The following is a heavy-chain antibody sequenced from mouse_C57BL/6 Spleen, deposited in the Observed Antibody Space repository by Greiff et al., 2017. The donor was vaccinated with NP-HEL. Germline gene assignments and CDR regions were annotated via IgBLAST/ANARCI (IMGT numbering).Heavy chain of an antibody. D-gene: IGHD2-2*01. V-gene: IGHV1-22*01. CDR1: GYTFTDYN. Sequence: EVQLQQSGPELVKPGASVKMSCKASGYTFTDYNMHWVKQSHGKSLEWIGYLNPNNGGTSYNQKFKGKATLTVNKSTSTAYMERRILTAEDSAVYYCARGVTTVQLAYWGQGTLVTVSA. CDR2: LNPNNGGT. J-gene: IGHJ3*01. CDR3: ARGVTTVQLAY.